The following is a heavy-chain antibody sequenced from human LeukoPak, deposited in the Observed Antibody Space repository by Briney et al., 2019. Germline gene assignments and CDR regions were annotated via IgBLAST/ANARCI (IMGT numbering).Heavy chain of an antibody. CDR2: IRSKANSYAT. CDR1: GFTFSGSA. J-gene: IGHJ4*02. V-gene: IGHV3-73*01. D-gene: IGHD3-22*01. Sequence: GGSLRLACAASGFTFSGSAMHWVSQASGKGLEWVGRIRSKANSYATAYAASVKGRFTISRDDSKNTAYLQMNSLKTEDTAVYYCTRARYDSSTLYFDYWGQGTLVTVSS. CDR3: TRARYDSSTLYFDY.